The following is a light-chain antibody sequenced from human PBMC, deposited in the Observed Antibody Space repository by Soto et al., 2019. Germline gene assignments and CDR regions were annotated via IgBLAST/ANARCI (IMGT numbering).Light chain of an antibody. CDR2: GSS. V-gene: IGKV3-20*01. CDR1: QRISISY. Sequence: EIVLTQSPGILSVSPGEGATLSCRASQRISISYLAWYQQKPGQAPRLLIYGSSTRATGIPDRFSGSGSETVFTLTISRLAPEDFAVYYCQQYGGSPWTFGQLTKVDI. J-gene: IGKJ1*01. CDR3: QQYGGSPWT.